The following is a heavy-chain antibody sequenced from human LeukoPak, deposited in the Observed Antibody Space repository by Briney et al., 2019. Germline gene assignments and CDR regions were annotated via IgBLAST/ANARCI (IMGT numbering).Heavy chain of an antibody. CDR2: IIPIFGTA. V-gene: IGHV1-69*13. D-gene: IGHD4-17*01. J-gene: IGHJ4*02. CDR1: GGTFSSYA. Sequence: WASVKVSCKASGGTFSSYAISWVRQAPGQGLEWMGGIIPIFGTANYAQKFQGRVTITADESTSTAYMELSSLRSEDTAVYYCARAGGSTVSHSDYWGQGTLVTVSS. CDR3: ARAGGSTVSHSDY.